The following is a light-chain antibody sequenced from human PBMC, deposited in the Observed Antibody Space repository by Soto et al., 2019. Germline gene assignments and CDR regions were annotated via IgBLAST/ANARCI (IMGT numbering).Light chain of an antibody. Sequence: EIVMTQSPATLSVSPGDRATLSCRASQSVSSIAWYQQKPGQPPRLLIYGASRRATNIPARFSGGGYDTEFTLTISTLQSEDFAVYYCQYYDNWRLSFGGGTTVEIK. CDR3: QYYDNWRLS. CDR2: GAS. V-gene: IGKV3-15*01. CDR1: QSVSS. J-gene: IGKJ4*01.